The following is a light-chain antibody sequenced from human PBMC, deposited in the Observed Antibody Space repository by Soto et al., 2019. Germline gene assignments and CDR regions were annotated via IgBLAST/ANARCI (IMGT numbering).Light chain of an antibody. CDR2: DVS. J-gene: IGLJ2*01. CDR3: SSYTSSSTL. Sequence: QSALTQPASVSGSPGQSITISCTGTSSDVGGYNYVSWYQQHPGKAPKLMIYDVSNRPSGVPNRFSGSKSGNTASLTISGLKAEDEADYYCSSYTSSSTLFGGGTQLTVL. CDR1: SSDVGGYNY. V-gene: IGLV2-14*01.